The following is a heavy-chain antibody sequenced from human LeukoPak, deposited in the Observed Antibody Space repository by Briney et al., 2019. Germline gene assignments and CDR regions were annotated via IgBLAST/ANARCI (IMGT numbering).Heavy chain of an antibody. J-gene: IGHJ5*01. CDR2: IKTDGSDT. CDR3: ARGFLHGGA. Sequence: GGSLRLSCVAPGFTFRTYWMTWVRQAPGRGLVWVSRIKTDGSDTSYADSVKGRFTISRDNAKNTLYLEMNSLRDEDTAVYYCARGFLHGGAWGHGTLVTVSS. V-gene: IGHV3-74*01. D-gene: IGHD3-10*01. CDR1: GFTFRTYW.